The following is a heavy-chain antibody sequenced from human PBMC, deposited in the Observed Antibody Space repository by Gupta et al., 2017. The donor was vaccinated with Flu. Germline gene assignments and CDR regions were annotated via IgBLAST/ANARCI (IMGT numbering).Heavy chain of an antibody. CDR1: GFTFSSSY. Sequence: ASGFTFSSSYLQWVRQAPGKGLVWVSRINPDGSSTTYAESVKGRFTIARDNAKNTLYLQMNSLGDDDTAVYYCATVTSGCWGQGTLVTVSS. V-gene: IGHV3-74*03. D-gene: IGHD4-17*01. J-gene: IGHJ4*02. CDR2: INPDGSST. CDR3: ATVTSGC.